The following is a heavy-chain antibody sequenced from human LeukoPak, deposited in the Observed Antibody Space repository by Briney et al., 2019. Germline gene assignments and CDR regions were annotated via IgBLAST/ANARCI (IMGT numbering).Heavy chain of an antibody. J-gene: IGHJ6*03. CDR1: GFTVSSNY. CDR3: ASGSGSYRTPYYYMGA. CDR2: IYSGGST. D-gene: IGHD3-10*01. V-gene: IGHV3-53*01. Sequence: GGSLRLSCAASGFTVSSNYMSWVRQAPGKGLEWVSVIYSGGSTYYADSVKGRFTISRDNSKNTLYLQMNSLRAEDTAVYYCASGSGSYRTPYYYMGAWGTGTTVTVSS.